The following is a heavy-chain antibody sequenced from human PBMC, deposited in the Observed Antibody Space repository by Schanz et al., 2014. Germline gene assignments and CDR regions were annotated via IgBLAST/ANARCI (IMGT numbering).Heavy chain of an antibody. Sequence: QVQLQESGPGLVKPSETLSLTCTVSGGSIRTNYWSWIRQPPGKGLEWIGYIYHTGMTNYNPSLKSRVTLSVGTSKNQFSLQLRSVSAADTAVYYCAREEGSTWYAQHFAFWGLGTLVTVSS. CDR3: AREEGSTWYAQHFAF. CDR1: GGSIRTNY. CDR2: IYHTGMT. V-gene: IGHV4-59*01. D-gene: IGHD6-13*01. J-gene: IGHJ4*02.